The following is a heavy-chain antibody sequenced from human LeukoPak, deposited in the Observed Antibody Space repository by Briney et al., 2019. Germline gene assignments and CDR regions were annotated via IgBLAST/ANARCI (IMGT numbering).Heavy chain of an antibody. J-gene: IGHJ3*02. CDR3: GRENRGAFDI. V-gene: IGHV3-74*01. CDR2: INSDGSST. Sequence: GGSLRLSCAASGFTFSSYWMHWVRQAPGKGLVWVSRINSDGSSTSNADSVKGRFTISRDNGKNTLYLQMNSLRAEDTAMYYWGRENRGAFDIWGQGTMVAVSS. D-gene: IGHD3-10*01. CDR1: GFTFSSYW.